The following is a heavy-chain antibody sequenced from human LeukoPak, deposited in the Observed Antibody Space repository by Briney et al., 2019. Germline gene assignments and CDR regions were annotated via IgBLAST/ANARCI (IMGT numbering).Heavy chain of an antibody. CDR3: ARLSSSWYYFDY. CDR2: IYHSGST. CDR1: GGSISSGGYY. V-gene: IGHV4-30-2*01. J-gene: IGHJ4*02. Sequence: PPETLSLTCTVSGGSISSGGYYWSWIRQPPGKGLEWIGYIYHSGSTYYNPSLKSRVTISVDRSKNQFSLKLSSVTAADTAVYYCARLSSSWYYFDYWGQGTLVTVSS. D-gene: IGHD6-13*01.